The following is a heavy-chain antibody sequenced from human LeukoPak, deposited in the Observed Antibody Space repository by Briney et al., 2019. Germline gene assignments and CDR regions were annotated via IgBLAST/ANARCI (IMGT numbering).Heavy chain of an antibody. CDR2: ISGSGGST. D-gene: IGHD2-15*01. CDR1: GFTFSSYA. V-gene: IGHV3-23*01. Sequence: GGSLRLSCAASGFTFSSYAMSWVRQAPGEGLEWVSAISGSGGSTYYADSVKGRFTISRDNSKNTLYLQMNSLRAEDTAVYYCAKGRYCSGGSCLFDYWGQGTLVTVSS. CDR3: AKGRYCSGGSCLFDY. J-gene: IGHJ4*02.